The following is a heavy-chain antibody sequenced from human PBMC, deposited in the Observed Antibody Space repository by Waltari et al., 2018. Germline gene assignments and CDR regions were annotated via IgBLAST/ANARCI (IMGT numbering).Heavy chain of an antibody. Sequence: QVQLQESGPGLVKPSETLSLTCTVSGGSISSYYWRWIRQPAGKGLEWIGRIYTSGSTNYNPSLKSRVTMSVDTSKNQFSLKLSSVTAADTAVYYCARAYYDSSGYYPYAFDIWGQGTMVTVSS. V-gene: IGHV4-4*07. CDR3: ARAYYDSSGYYPYAFDI. CDR2: IYTSGST. CDR1: GGSISSYY. D-gene: IGHD3-22*01. J-gene: IGHJ3*02.